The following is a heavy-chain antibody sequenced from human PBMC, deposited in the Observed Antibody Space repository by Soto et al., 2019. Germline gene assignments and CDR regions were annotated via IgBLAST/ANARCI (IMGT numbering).Heavy chain of an antibody. CDR1: GGTFSSYA. CDR2: IIPIFGTA. J-gene: IGHJ4*01. CDR3: ARVRAVAGPQDSEGDY. V-gene: IGHV1-69*12. Sequence: QVQLVQSGAEVKKPGSSVKVSCKASGGTFSSYAISWVRQAPGQGLEWMGGIIPIFGTANYAQKFQGRGTNPADESNNTAYIELGSARSEGTAGYYCARVRAVAGPQDSEGDYWGQGNLVTVS. D-gene: IGHD6-19*01.